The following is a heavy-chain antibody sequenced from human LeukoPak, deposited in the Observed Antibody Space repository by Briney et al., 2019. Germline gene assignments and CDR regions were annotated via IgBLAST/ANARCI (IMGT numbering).Heavy chain of an antibody. V-gene: IGHV3-53*01. D-gene: IGHD6-13*01. CDR1: GXTVSSHY. J-gene: IGHJ4*02. Sequence: PGGSLRLSCAAFGXTVSSHYMNWVRQAPGKGLEWVSVIYTGGGTYYADSVKGRFTISRDNSKNTLYLQMNRLRAEDTAVYYCARQFVSSFYYFDYWGQGTLVTVSS. CDR3: ARQFVSSFYYFDY. CDR2: IYTGGGT.